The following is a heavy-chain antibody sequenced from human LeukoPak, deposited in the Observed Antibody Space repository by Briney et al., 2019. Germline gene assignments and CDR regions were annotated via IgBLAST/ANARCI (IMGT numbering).Heavy chain of an antibody. CDR3: ARDVGRGVTVLDAFDI. D-gene: IGHD2-21*02. J-gene: IGHJ3*02. CDR2: IKPNSGGT. CDR1: GYTFTNYY. V-gene: IGHV1-2*02. Sequence: ASVKVSCKASGYTFTNYYIHWVRQAPGQGLEWMGWIKPNSGGTNYAQKFQGRVTMTRDTSISTAYMELSRLRSDDTAVYYCARDVGRGVTVLDAFDIWGQGTMVTVSS.